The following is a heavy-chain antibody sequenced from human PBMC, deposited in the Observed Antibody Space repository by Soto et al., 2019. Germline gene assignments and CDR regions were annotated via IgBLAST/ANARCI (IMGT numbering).Heavy chain of an antibody. J-gene: IGHJ4*02. D-gene: IGHD6-19*01. CDR3: AREERLTSVAGTGHYFDY. CDR2: IWYDGSNK. Sequence: GGSLRLSCAASGFTFSSYGMHWVRQAPGKGLEWVAVIWYDGSNKYYADSVKGRFTISRDNSKNTLYLQMNSLRAEDTAVYYCAREERLTSVAGTGHYFDYWGQGTLVTVSS. CDR1: GFTFSSYG. V-gene: IGHV3-33*01.